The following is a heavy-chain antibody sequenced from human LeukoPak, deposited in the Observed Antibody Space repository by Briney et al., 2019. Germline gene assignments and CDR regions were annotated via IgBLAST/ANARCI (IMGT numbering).Heavy chain of an antibody. CDR1: GFTFSNFW. CDR2: VHQDGGER. V-gene: IGHV3-7*05. D-gene: IGHD5-12*01. CDR3: AKGGSNYFAF. Sequence: GGSLRLSCEASGFTFSNFWMSWVRQTPGKGLEWVANVHQDGGERHYVASVKGRFTISRDNTKNSVYLEMNSLRAEDTAVYYCAKGGSNYFAFGGQGTLVTVSS. J-gene: IGHJ4*02.